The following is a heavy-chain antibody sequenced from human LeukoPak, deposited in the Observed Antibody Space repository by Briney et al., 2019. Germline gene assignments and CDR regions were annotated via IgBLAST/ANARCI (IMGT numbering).Heavy chain of an antibody. Sequence: GGSLRLSCAASGFTFSSYGMHWVRQAPGKGLEWVAVIWCDGSNKFYADSVKGRFTISRDNSKNTLYLQMNRLRAEDTAVYYCAKSLDRRNWNYDYWGQGTLVTVSS. J-gene: IGHJ4*02. D-gene: IGHD1-7*01. V-gene: IGHV3-33*06. CDR2: IWCDGSNK. CDR3: AKSLDRRNWNYDY. CDR1: GFTFSSYG.